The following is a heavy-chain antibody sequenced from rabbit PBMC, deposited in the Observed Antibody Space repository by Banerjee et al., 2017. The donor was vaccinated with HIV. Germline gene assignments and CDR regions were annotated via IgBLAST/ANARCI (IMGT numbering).Heavy chain of an antibody. CDR1: GFSISGYY. V-gene: IGHV1S40*01. CDR2: IGGSSGSA. D-gene: IGHD6-1*01. J-gene: IGHJ4*01. CDR3: ARLDDTSGYDDCSGHFKL. Sequence: QSLEESGGDLVKPGASLTLTCKASGFSISGYYMCWVRQAPGKGLEWIACIGGSSGSAFYASWAKGRFTISKTSSTTVTLQMTSLTAADTATYFCARLDDTSGYDDCSGHFKLWGPGTLVTVS.